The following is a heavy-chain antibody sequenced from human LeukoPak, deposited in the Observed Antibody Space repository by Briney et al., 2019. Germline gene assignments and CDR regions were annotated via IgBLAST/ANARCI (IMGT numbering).Heavy chain of an antibody. CDR1: GFTFSAYG. D-gene: IGHD5-24*01. CDR2: ISANGSIT. CDR3: ARGQRRHIDMAPSFDY. Sequence: QSGGSLRLSCAASGFTFSAYGMSWVRQSPGQGLEWVSGISANGSITFYARSVRGRFTISRDNSKNTLYLQLNSLRGEDMAVYYCARGQRRHIDMAPSFDYWGQGTLVTVSS. V-gene: IGHV3-23*01. J-gene: IGHJ4*02.